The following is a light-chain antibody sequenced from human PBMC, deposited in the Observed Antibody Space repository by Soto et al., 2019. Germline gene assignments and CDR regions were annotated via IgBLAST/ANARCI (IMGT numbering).Light chain of an antibody. J-gene: IGKJ3*01. CDR1: QDISNY. CDR2: AAA. Sequence: DIQMTKSPSSLSASVGDRVTITCQASQDISNYCNWYQQKPGKAPKLLIYAAANLETGVPSRFSGSGSGTDFPFTISSLQPEDIATYYCQQYDNLPTSGPVTKVYLK. V-gene: IGKV1-33*01. CDR3: QQYDNLPT.